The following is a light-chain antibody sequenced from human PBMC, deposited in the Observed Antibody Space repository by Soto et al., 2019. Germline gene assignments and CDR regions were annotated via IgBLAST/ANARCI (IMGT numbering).Light chain of an antibody. V-gene: IGKV1-12*01. CDR2: AAS. Sequence: DIQMTQSPSSVSASVGDRVTITCRASQAISSWLAWYQQKPGKAPKLLIYAASSLQSRVPSRCSGSGFGTDFTLTISSLQPEDFATYYCQQTNTFPTFGQGTRLEIK. CDR1: QAISSW. J-gene: IGKJ5*01. CDR3: QQTNTFPT.